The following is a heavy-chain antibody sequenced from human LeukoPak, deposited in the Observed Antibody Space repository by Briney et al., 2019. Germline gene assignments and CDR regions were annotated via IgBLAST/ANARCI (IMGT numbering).Heavy chain of an antibody. CDR3: ARAIHLWAVCGMDV. J-gene: IGHJ6*02. Sequence: SQTLSLTFAISGDSVSINSAAWNWIRQSPSRGLEGLGRTYYRCKWYNDYAVSVKSRITINPDTSKNPFSLQLNSVTPEDTAVYYCARAIHLWAVCGMDVWGQGTTVTVSS. CDR1: GDSVSINSAA. CDR2: TYYRCKWYN. V-gene: IGHV6-1*01. D-gene: IGHD5-18*01.